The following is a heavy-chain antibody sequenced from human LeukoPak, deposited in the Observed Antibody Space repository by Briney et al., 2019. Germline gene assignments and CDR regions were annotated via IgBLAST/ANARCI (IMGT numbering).Heavy chain of an antibody. CDR1: GFTFDDYA. Sequence: PGRSLRLSCAASGFTFDDYAMHWVRQAPGKGLEWVSGISWNSGSIGYADSVKGRFTISRDNAKNSLYLQMNSLRAEDTALYYCAKDPRRIAVAGAYFDYWGQGTLVTVSP. CDR2: ISWNSGSI. J-gene: IGHJ4*02. D-gene: IGHD6-19*01. V-gene: IGHV3-9*01. CDR3: AKDPRRIAVAGAYFDY.